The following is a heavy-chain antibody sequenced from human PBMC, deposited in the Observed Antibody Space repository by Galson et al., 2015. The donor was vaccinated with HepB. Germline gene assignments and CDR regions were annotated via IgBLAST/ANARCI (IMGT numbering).Heavy chain of an antibody. Sequence: SLRLSCAASGFTFSNAWMSWVRQAPGKGLEWVGRIKSKTDGGTTDYAAPVKGRFTISRDDSKNTLYLQMNSLKTEDTAVYYCTTPGGVVVPAASAIFFLRRTEYYYGMDVWGQGTTVTVSS. V-gene: IGHV3-15*01. D-gene: IGHD2-2*01. J-gene: IGHJ6*02. CDR1: GFTFSNAW. CDR2: IKSKTDGGTT. CDR3: TTPGGVVVPAASAIFFLRRTEYYYGMDV.